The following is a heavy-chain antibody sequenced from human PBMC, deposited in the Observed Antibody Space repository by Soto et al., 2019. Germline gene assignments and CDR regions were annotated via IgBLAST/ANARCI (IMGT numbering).Heavy chain of an antibody. V-gene: IGHV1-18*01. CDR3: ARGPLFSSSWYQSPPIPFDKRGPPRTYSGMDV. Sequence: ASVKVACKASGYTFTCYGLSWVRQAPGQRLEWMGWISAVNGNTNYAQKLQGRVTMTRDISASTAYMELSSLRSEDTAVYYCARGPLFSSSWYQSPPIPFDKRGPPRTYSGMDVCGQGTTVTVSS. CDR1: GYTFTCYG. D-gene: IGHD6-13*01. J-gene: IGHJ6*02. CDR2: ISAVNGNT.